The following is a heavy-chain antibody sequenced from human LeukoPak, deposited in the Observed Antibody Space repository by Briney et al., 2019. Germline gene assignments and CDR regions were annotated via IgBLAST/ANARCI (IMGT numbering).Heavy chain of an antibody. V-gene: IGHV3-74*01. CDR3: TRAGSGSSYDS. J-gene: IGHJ4*02. CDR2: INSDGTST. D-gene: IGHD3-10*01. Sequence: PGGSLRLSCAASGFALRTYWMHWVRQAPGKGLVWVSLINSDGTSTIYADSVKGRFTISRDTAKNTLYLEMNRLRADDTAVYYCTRAGSGSSYDSWSQGTLVTVSS. CDR1: GFALRTYW.